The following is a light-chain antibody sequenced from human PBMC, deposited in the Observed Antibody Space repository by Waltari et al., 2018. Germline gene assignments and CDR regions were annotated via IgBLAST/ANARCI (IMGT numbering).Light chain of an antibody. V-gene: IGKV3-11*01. Sequence: EIVLTQSPATLSLSPGERATLSCRDSQSVSSDLAWYQQKPCQAPRLLIDDASNRAPGSPARFSGSGSGTDFTLTISSLGPEDFAVYDCQQRPNWPYTFGQGTKLEIK. CDR2: DAS. CDR3: QQRPNWPYT. CDR1: QSVSSD. J-gene: IGKJ2*01.